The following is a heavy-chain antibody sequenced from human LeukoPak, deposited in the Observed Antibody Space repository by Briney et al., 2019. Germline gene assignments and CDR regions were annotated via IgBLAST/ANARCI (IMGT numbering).Heavy chain of an antibody. CDR1: GFTFSSYA. J-gene: IGHJ4*02. CDR3: AKLANVDSSSWYDHHYYFDY. V-gene: IGHV3-30-3*02. D-gene: IGHD6-13*01. Sequence: GGSLRLSCAASGFTFSSYAMHWVRQAPGKGLEWVAVISYDGSNKYYADSVKGRFTISRDNSKNTLYLQMNSLRAEDTAVYYCAKLANVDSSSWYDHHYYFDYWGQGTLVTVSS. CDR2: ISYDGSNK.